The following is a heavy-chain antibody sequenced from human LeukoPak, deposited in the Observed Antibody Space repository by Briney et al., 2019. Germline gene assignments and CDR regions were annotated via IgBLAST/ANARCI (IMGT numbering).Heavy chain of an antibody. CDR1: GGSFSGYY. V-gene: IGHV4-34*01. Sequence: SETLSLTCAVYGGSFSGYYWSWIRQPPGKGLEWIGEINHSGSTNYNPSLKSRVTISVDTSKNQFSLKLSSVTAADTAVYYCAGGSMVRGVIIPDWGQGTLVTVSS. J-gene: IGHJ4*02. D-gene: IGHD3-10*01. CDR2: INHSGST. CDR3: AGGSMVRGVIIPD.